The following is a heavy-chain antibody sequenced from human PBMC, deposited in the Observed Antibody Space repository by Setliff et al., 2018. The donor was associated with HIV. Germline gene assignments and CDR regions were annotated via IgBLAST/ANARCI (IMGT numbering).Heavy chain of an antibody. J-gene: IGHJ5*02. Sequence: PSETLSLTCTVSGGSINSGTYYWGWIRQPPGKGLEWIGSIYYSGSTYYNPSLKSRVTISIDTSKNQFSLKMSSVTAADTAMYYCARPLLRFLEWPPSWFDPWGQGTLGTVPQ. CDR1: GGSINSGTYY. CDR2: IYYSGST. D-gene: IGHD3-3*01. CDR3: ARPLLRFLEWPPSWFDP. V-gene: IGHV4-39*01.